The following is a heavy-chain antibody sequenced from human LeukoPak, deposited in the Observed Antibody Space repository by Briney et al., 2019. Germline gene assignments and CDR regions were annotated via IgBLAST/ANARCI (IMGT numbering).Heavy chain of an antibody. D-gene: IGHD3-22*01. Sequence: GASMKVSCKASGYKFTNYGISWVRQAPGQGLEWMGWISPYNGNTIYAQKLQGRVTMTTDTSTSTAYMELRSLRSDDTAVYYCARGSPPRVYYDRSGYYSYYFDYWGQGTLVTVSS. J-gene: IGHJ4*02. CDR2: ISPYNGNT. CDR3: ARGSPPRVYYDRSGYYSYYFDY. CDR1: GYKFTNYG. V-gene: IGHV1-18*01.